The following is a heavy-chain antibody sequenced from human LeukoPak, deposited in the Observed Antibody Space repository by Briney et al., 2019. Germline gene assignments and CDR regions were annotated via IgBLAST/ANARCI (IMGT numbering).Heavy chain of an antibody. CDR1: GFTLSSYS. D-gene: IGHD2-15*01. Sequence: GGSVRLSCGASGFTLSSYSMKCVRHARGKGLEGGSYISSSSSNIYYADSVKGRFTISRDNAKHSLYLQMNSLRAEDTAVYYCARDQGYCSGGSCYFHPWGQGTLVTVSS. CDR2: ISSSSSNI. CDR3: ARDQGYCSGGSCYFHP. V-gene: IGHV3-48*01. J-gene: IGHJ5*02.